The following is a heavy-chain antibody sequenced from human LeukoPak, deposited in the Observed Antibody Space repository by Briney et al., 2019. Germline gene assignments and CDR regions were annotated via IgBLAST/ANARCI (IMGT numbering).Heavy chain of an antibody. V-gene: IGHV1-8*01. CDR1: GYTFTSYD. CDR3: VCGGAFDI. Sequence: ASVKVSCKASGYTFTSYDINWVRQPTGQGLEWMGWMNPNSGNTGYAQKFQGRVTMTRDTSISTAYMELSSLRSDDTAIYYCVCGGAFDIWGQGIMVTVSS. J-gene: IGHJ3*02. CDR2: MNPNSGNT.